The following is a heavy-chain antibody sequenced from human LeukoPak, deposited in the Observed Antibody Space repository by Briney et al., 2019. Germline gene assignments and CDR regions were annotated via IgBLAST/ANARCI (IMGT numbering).Heavy chain of an antibody. CDR1: GGTFSSYA. V-gene: IGHV1-46*01. J-gene: IGHJ3*02. Sequence: GASVKVSCKASGGTFSSYAISWVRQAPGQGLECIGRIDPSGGTTSYAQKFQGRVTMTRDMSTSTVYMELSSLRSEDTAVYYCARGGGFRTDAFYIWGQGTMVTVSS. CDR2: IDPSGGTT. CDR3: ARGGGFRTDAFYI. D-gene: IGHD1/OR15-1a*01.